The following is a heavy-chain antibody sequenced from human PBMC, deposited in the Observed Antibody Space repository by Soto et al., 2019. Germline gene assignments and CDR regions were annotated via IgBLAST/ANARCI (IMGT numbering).Heavy chain of an antibody. D-gene: IGHD6-13*01. CDR2: ISHSRRT. Sequence: SETLSLTCALYGGSFSDYYWSWVRQPPGKGLEWVGEISHSRRTNYNPSLASRVTISVDTSKNQFSLHLSSATAADTALYYCARGQLVWYGDLTPCCRDMDVWGQGTTVTVSS. CDR3: ARGQLVWYGDLTPCCRDMDV. CDR1: GGSFSDYY. J-gene: IGHJ6*02. V-gene: IGHV4-34*01.